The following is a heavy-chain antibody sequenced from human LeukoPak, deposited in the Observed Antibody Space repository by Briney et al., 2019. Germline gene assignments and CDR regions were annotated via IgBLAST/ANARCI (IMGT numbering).Heavy chain of an antibody. Sequence: QPGGSLRLSCAASGFTFSSYAMSWVRQAPGKGLEWVSAISGSGGSTYYADSVKGRFTISRDNSKNTLYLQMNSLRPEDTAVYYCAKIPNLRDCSRTSCLYYFDFWGRGTLVTVSS. CDR2: ISGSGGST. D-gene: IGHD2-2*01. CDR1: GFTFSSYA. CDR3: AKIPNLRDCSRTSCLYYFDF. J-gene: IGHJ4*02. V-gene: IGHV3-23*01.